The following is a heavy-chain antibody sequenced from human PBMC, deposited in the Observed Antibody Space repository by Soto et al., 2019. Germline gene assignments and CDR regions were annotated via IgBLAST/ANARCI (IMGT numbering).Heavy chain of an antibody. V-gene: IGHV3-21*06. J-gene: IGHJ4*02. Sequence: GGSLRLSCAASGFTFSSYSMNWVRQAPGKGLEWVSSISSSSSYIYYAASVRGRFATSRDNAQNSLFLQMNNLRAEDTAIYFCARFGKWGGSRAGFDYWGQRTLVTVSS. CDR2: ISSSSSYI. CDR1: GFTFSSYS. CDR3: ARFGKWGGSRAGFDY. D-gene: IGHD3-16*01.